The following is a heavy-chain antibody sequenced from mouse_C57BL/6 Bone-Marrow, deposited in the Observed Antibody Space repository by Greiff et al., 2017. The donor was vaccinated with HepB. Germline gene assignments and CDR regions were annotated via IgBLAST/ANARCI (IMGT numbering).Heavy chain of an antibody. V-gene: IGHV3-8*01. CDR3: ARSPYDLDWYFDV. Sequence: EVKLMESGPGLAKPSQTLSLTCSVTGYSITSDYWNWIRKFAGNKLEYMGYISYSGSTYYNPSLKSRISITRDTSKNQYYLQLNSVTTEDTATYYCARSPYDLDWYFDVWGTGTTVTVSS. D-gene: IGHD2-10*02. J-gene: IGHJ1*03. CDR1: GYSITSDY. CDR2: ISYSGST.